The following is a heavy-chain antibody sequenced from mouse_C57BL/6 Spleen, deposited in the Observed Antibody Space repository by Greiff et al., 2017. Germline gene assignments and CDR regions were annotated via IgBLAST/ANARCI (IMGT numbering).Heavy chain of an antibody. CDR1: GFSLSTSGMG. D-gene: IGHD1-1*02. CDR2: IYWDDDK. CDR3: ARSYGPYWYFDV. V-gene: IGHV8-12*01. J-gene: IGHJ1*03. Sequence: QVTLKESGPGILQSSQTLSLTCSFSGFSLSTSGMGVSWIRQPSGKGLEWLAHIYWDDDKRYNPSLKSRLTISKDTSRNQVFLKITSVDTADTATYYCARSYGPYWYFDVWGTGTTVTVSS.